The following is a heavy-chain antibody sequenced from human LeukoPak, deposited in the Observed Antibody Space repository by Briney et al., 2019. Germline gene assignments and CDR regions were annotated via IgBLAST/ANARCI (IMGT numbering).Heavy chain of an antibody. CDR3: ARPPPILSGPRGNYYYMDV. D-gene: IGHD3-10*01. Sequence: GGSLRLSCAASGFTFSSYSMNWVRQAPGKGLGWVSSISSSSSYIYYADSVKGRFTIFRDNAKNSLYLQMNSLRAEDTAVYYCARPPPILSGPRGNYYYMDVWGKGTTVTVSS. V-gene: IGHV3-21*01. J-gene: IGHJ6*03. CDR1: GFTFSSYS. CDR2: ISSSSSYI.